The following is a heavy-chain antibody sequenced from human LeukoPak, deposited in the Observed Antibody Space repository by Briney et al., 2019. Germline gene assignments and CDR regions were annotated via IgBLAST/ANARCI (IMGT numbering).Heavy chain of an antibody. V-gene: IGHV3-48*03. CDR2: ISSTGNTI. D-gene: IGHD3-10*01. CDR3: ARDSSGNFIPDYFDY. J-gene: IGHJ4*02. CDR1: GFTFSSFE. Sequence: GGSLRLSCATSGFTFSSFEMNWVRQAPGKGLEWVSYISSTGNTIYYADSVKGRFTISRDNAKSSLYLRMNSLRAEDTAVYYCARDSSGNFIPDYFDYWGQGALVTVSS.